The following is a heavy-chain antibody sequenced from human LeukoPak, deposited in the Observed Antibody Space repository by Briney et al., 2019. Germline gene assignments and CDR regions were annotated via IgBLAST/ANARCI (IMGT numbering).Heavy chain of an antibody. CDR2: INPNSGGT. J-gene: IGHJ4*02. CDR3: GRGGWIQLWPGDY. Sequence: ASVKVSCKASGYTFTGNYMHWVRQAPGQGLEWMGWINPNSGGTNYAQKFQGRVTMTRDTSTSTVYMELSSLRSEDTAVYYCGRGGWIQLWPGDYWGQGTLVTVSS. V-gene: IGHV1-2*02. CDR1: GYTFTGNY. D-gene: IGHD5-18*01.